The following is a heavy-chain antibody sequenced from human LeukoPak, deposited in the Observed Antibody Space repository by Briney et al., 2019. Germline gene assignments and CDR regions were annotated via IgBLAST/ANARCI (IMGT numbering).Heavy chain of an antibody. V-gene: IGHV3-73*01. CDR1: RFTFSGSV. CDR3: TREADTYYNFWSGPQQGYAFDI. Sequence: GGSLRLSCAASRFTFSGSVMHWVRQASGKGLEWVGRIRSKPNSYATAYAASVKGRFTISRDDSKNTAYLQMNSLKTEDTAVYYCTREADTYYNFWSGPQQGYAFDIWGQGTMVTVSS. D-gene: IGHD3-3*01. CDR2: IRSKPNSYAT. J-gene: IGHJ3*02.